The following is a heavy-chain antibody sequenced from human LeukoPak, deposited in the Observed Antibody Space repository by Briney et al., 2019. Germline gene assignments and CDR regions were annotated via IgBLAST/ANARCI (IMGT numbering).Heavy chain of an antibody. D-gene: IGHD1-26*01. CDR3: AREVGTPQAFDI. Sequence: GGSLRLSCAASRFTFSTYWMHWVRQAPGKGLVWVSRFNSDGRSTYYADSVRGRFTISRDNDKNSLYLQMNSLKAEDTAIYYCAREVGTPQAFDIWGQGTMVTVSS. CDR1: RFTFSTYW. J-gene: IGHJ3*02. V-gene: IGHV3-74*01. CDR2: FNSDGRST.